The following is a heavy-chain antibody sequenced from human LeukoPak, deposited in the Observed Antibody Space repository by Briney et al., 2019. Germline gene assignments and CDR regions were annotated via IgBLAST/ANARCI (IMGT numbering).Heavy chain of an antibody. CDR2: IRYDGSNK. CDR3: AKGGGQTGTTTFDI. J-gene: IGHJ3*02. V-gene: IGHV3-30*02. CDR1: GFTFSSYG. Sequence: GGSLRLSCAASGFTFSSYGMHWVRQAPGKGLEWVAFIRYDGSNKYYADSVKGRFTISRDNSKNTLYLQMNSLRAEDTAVYYCAKGGGQTGTTTFDIWGQGTMVTVSS. D-gene: IGHD1-7*01.